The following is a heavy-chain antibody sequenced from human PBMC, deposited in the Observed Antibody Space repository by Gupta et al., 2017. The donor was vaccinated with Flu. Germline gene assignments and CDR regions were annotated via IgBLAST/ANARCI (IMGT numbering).Heavy chain of an antibody. V-gene: IGHV1-69*06. D-gene: IGHD3-10*01. Sequence: QVQLMQSGTEVKKPGSSVKVSCKASGGPFPNYAINWVRQAPGQGLEWMGGVIPILGTGTYAQKFQGRVSITVEKPTGTAYMELSSLRSEDTAVYYCASPRGFGELLSPLDYWGQGTLVTVSS. CDR1: GGPFPNYA. CDR2: VIPILGTG. CDR3: ASPRGFGELLSPLDY. J-gene: IGHJ4*02.